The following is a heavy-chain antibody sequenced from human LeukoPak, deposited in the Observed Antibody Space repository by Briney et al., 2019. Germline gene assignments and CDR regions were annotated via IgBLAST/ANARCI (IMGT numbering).Heavy chain of an antibody. D-gene: IGHD1-26*01. J-gene: IGHJ4*02. V-gene: IGHV3-74*01. CDR2: INSDGSST. Sequence: PGGSLRLSRAASGFTFNNAWMHWVRQAPGKGPVWVSRINSDGSSTYYADSVKGRFTISRDNAKNTLYLQMNSLRAEDTAVYYCARDPKQGGTYWNYFDYWGQGALVTVSP. CDR3: ARDPKQGGTYWNYFDY. CDR1: GFTFNNAW.